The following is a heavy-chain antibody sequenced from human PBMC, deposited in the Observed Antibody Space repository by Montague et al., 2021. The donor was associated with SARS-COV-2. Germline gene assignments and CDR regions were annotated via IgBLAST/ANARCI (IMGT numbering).Heavy chain of an antibody. V-gene: IGHV4-61*02. CDR1: GASISTGIYY. J-gene: IGHJ3*01. D-gene: IGHD3-10*01. Sequence: TLSLTCTVSGASISTGIYYWSWIRQPAGMELDWIGCIRTSAHSDYYSSLESRVFISVYTSTNQFSLSLTSVTDADTAVYFCARFGTGTVEFDLWGQGTLVTVSS. CDR2: IRTSAHS. CDR3: ARFGTGTVEFDL.